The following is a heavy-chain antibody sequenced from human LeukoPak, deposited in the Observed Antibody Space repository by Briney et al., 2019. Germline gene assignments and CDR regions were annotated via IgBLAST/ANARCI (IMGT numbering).Heavy chain of an antibody. CDR1: GFTVSSNY. CDR3: ARAREYLAIDY. D-gene: IGHD2/OR15-2a*01. J-gene: IGHJ4*02. CDR2: LYSAGNT. V-gene: IGHV3-66*02. Sequence: GGSLRLSCAASGFTVSSNYMNWVRQAPGKGLEWVSVLYSAGNTFYADSVKGRFTISRDNSKNTLYLQMNSLRPEDTAVYCCARAREYLAIDYWGQGTLVTVSS.